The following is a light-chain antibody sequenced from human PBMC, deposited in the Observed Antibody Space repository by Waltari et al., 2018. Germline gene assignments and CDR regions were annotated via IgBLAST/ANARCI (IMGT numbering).Light chain of an antibody. J-gene: IGKJ3*01. CDR3: QQYNNWPPVFT. CDR1: HSISNN. CDR2: GAS. V-gene: IGKV3-15*01. Sequence: EIVLTQSPATLSVSPGDRATISCRASHSISNNLAWYQQKPGQAPRRLIYGASARATGIPARFSGSGSGTEFTLTISSLQSEDFAIYYCQQYNNWPPVFTFGPGTKVDF.